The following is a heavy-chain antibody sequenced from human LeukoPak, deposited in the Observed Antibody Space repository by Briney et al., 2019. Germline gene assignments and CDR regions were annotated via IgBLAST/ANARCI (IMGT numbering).Heavy chain of an antibody. J-gene: IGHJ4*02. CDR1: GFTFGSYG. V-gene: IGHV3-33*01. D-gene: IGHD4-17*01. Sequence: GRSLRLSCAASGFTFGSYGMHWVRQAPGKGLEWVAVIWYDGSNKYYADSVKGRFTISRDNSKNTLYLQMNSLRAEDTAVYYCARPGDTTGYFDYWGQGTLVTVSS. CDR3: ARPGDTTGYFDY. CDR2: IWYDGSNK.